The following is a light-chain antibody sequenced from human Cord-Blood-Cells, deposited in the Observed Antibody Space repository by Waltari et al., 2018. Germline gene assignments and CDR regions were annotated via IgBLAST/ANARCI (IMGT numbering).Light chain of an antibody. J-gene: IGLJ2*01. CDR3: CSYASSYTVV. V-gene: IGLV2-11*01. Sequence: QSALTQPRSVSGSPGQSVTISCTGTSSDLGGYNYVCWSPQHPGKAPKLMIYDVSKRPSGVPDRFSGSKSGNTASLTISGLQAEDEADYYCCSYASSYTVVCGGGTKLTVL. CDR1: SSDLGGYNY. CDR2: DVS.